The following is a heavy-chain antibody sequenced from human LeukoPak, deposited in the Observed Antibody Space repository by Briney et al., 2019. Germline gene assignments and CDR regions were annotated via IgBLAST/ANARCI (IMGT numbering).Heavy chain of an antibody. J-gene: IGHJ4*02. Sequence: GGSLRLSCAASGFTVSSNYMSWVRQAPGKGLEWVSVIYSGGSTYYADSVKGRFTISRDNSKNTLYLQMNSLRAEDTAVYYCARGTNYVSVWGSFRYADISFDSWGQGPLSPVSS. D-gene: IGHD3-16*02. V-gene: IGHV3-53*01. CDR1: GFTVSSNY. CDR2: IYSGGST. CDR3: ARGTNYVSVWGSFRYADISFDS.